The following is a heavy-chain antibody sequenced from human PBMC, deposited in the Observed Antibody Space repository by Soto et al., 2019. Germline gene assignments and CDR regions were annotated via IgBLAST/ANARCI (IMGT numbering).Heavy chain of an antibody. J-gene: IGHJ4*02. CDR3: AREGSYSAYNFAHGIQLWSFDF. Sequence: SETLSLTCTVSGGSINTFYWSWVRQPAGKGLEWIGRIFSSGSTSFNPSLESRVAMSVDTSKNHFSLNLSSVTAADMAVYYCAREGSYSAYNFAHGIQLWSFDFWGQGALVTI. CDR1: GGSINTFY. CDR2: IFSSGST. D-gene: IGHD5-12*01. V-gene: IGHV4-4*07.